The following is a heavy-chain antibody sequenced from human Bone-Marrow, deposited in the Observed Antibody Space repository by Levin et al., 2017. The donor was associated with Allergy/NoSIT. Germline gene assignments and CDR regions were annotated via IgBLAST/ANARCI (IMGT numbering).Heavy chain of an antibody. V-gene: IGHV3-33*01. Sequence: GGSLRLSCAASGFTFSSYGMHWVRQSPGKGLEWVAFLWFDGSNKHYADSVKGRFTISRDNSKNTLYLQMNSLRAEDTAVYYCAGDPPSSGFGFQCWGQGTLVTVSS. D-gene: IGHD3-22*01. J-gene: IGHJ4*02. CDR3: AGDPPSSGFGFQC. CDR1: GFTFSSYG. CDR2: LWFDGSNK.